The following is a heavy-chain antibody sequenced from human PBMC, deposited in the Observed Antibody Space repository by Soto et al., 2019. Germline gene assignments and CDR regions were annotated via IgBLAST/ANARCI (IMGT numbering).Heavy chain of an antibody. V-gene: IGHV3-33*01. CDR3: ARAGGYCSSTSCYVDYYGMDV. Sequence: GGSLRLSCAASGFTFSSYGMHWVRQAPGKGLEWVAVIWYDGSNKYYADSVKGRFTISRDNSKNTLYLQMNSLRAEDTAVYYCARAGGYCSSTSCYVDYYGMDVWGQGTTVTVSS. CDR2: IWYDGSNK. CDR1: GFTFSSYG. J-gene: IGHJ6*02. D-gene: IGHD2-2*01.